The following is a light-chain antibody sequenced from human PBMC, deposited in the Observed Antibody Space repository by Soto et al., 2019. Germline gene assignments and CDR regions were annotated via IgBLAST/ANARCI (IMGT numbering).Light chain of an antibody. Sequence: EIVLTQSPATLSVSPGERATLSCRTSQSVGSNLAWYQQKPGQAPRLLMYGAFIRAPGFPVRVRGTGSGSEFTLTISSLQSEDGALYYCQQYDKWPYTFGQGTNWEIK. J-gene: IGKJ2*01. CDR1: QSVGSN. CDR3: QQYDKWPYT. V-gene: IGKV3-15*01. CDR2: GAF.